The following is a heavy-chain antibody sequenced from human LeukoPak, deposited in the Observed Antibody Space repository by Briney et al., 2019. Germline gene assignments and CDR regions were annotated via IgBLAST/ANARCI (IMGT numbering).Heavy chain of an antibody. CDR1: GGSFSGYY. CDR3: ARVGHSSGWYSWFDP. J-gene: IGHJ5*02. V-gene: IGHV4-34*01. Sequence: SETLSLTCAVYGGSFSGYYWSWIRQPPGKGLEWIGEINHSGSTNYNPSLKSRVTISVDTSKNQFSLKLSSVTAADTAVYYCARVGHSSGWYSWFDPWGQGTLVTVSS. D-gene: IGHD6-19*01. CDR2: INHSGST.